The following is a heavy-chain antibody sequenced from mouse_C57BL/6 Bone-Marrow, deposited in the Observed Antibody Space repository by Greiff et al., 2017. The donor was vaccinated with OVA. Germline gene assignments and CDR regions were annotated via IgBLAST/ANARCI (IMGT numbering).Heavy chain of an antibody. CDR1: GYTFTDYE. Sequence: VQLQQSGAELVRPGASVTLSCTASGYTFTDYEMHWVKQTPVHGLEWIGAIAPETGGTAYNQKFKGKAILTADKSSSTAYMELRSLTFEDSAVYYCTRSYSNYGDFDYWGQGTTLTVSS. CDR2: IAPETGGT. J-gene: IGHJ2*01. V-gene: IGHV1-15*01. CDR3: TRSYSNYGDFDY. D-gene: IGHD2-5*01.